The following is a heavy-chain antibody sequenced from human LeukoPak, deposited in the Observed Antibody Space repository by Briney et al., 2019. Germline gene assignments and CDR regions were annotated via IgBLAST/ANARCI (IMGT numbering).Heavy chain of an antibody. CDR2: ISVSGGSR. CDR1: GFTFSIYA. Sequence: PGGSLRLSCAASGFTFSIYAMSWVRQAPGTRLEWVSAISVSGGSRYYAESVKGRFTITRDNSKNTLYLQMNSLRAEDTAVKYCATQRPYDAFDIWGQGTMVTVSS. CDR3: ATQRPYDAFDI. V-gene: IGHV3-23*01. J-gene: IGHJ3*02.